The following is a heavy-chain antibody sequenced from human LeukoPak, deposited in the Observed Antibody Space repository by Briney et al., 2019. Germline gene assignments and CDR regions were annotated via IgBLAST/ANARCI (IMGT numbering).Heavy chain of an antibody. CDR1: GFTFSSYG. CDR3: AKEESGPSFDY. V-gene: IGHV3-30*18. Sequence: GGSLRLSCAASGFTFSSYGMHWVRQAPGKGLEWVAVISYDGSNKYYADSVEGRFTISRDNSKNTLYLQMNSLRAEDTAVYYCAKEESGPSFDYWGQGTLVTVSS. D-gene: IGHD3-3*01. J-gene: IGHJ4*02. CDR2: ISYDGSNK.